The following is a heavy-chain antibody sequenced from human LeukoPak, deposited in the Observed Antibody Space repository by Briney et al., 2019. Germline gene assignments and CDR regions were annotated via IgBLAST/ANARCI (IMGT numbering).Heavy chain of an antibody. CDR3: ARRAERSSGSYYGY. V-gene: IGHV4-39*01. J-gene: IGHJ4*02. Sequence: PSETLSLTCTASGGSMSSSSYYWGWIRQPPGKGLEWIGSIYYTGSTYYNPSLKSRVTISVDTSKNQFSLKLTSVTAADTAVYYCARRAERSSGSYYGYWGQGTLVSVSS. D-gene: IGHD1-26*01. CDR2: IYYTGST. CDR1: GGSMSSSSYY.